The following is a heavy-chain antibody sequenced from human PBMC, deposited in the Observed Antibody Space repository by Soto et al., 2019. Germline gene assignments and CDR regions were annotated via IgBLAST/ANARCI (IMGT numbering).Heavy chain of an antibody. CDR1: GGSISGFY. CDR3: ARQTPNYYYYIDV. Sequence: QVQLQESGPGLVKPSETLSLTCTLSGGSISGFYWSWIRQPPGKGLEWIGFIYYSGGTNYNPSLKSRVTISLDMSKNQFSLKLNSVTVADTAVYYCARQTPNYYYYIDVWGKGTTVTVSS. V-gene: IGHV4-59*08. J-gene: IGHJ6*03. CDR2: IYYSGGT.